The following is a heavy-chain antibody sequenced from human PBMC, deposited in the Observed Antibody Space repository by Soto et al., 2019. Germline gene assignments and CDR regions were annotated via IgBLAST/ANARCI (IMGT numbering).Heavy chain of an antibody. CDR2: ISYDGSNK. V-gene: IGHV3-30*18. CDR1: GFTFSSYG. J-gene: IGHJ4*02. Sequence: GGSLRLSCAASGFTFSSYGMHWVRQAPGKGLEWVAVISYDGSNKYYADSVKGRFTISRDNSKNTLYLQMNSLRAEDTAVYYCAKDRIRLGYCSGGSCYTFDYWGQGTLVTVSS. D-gene: IGHD2-15*01. CDR3: AKDRIRLGYCSGGSCYTFDY.